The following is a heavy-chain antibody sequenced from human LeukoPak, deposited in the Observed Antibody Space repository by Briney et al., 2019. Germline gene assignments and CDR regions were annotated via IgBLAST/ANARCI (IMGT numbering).Heavy chain of an antibody. J-gene: IGHJ5*02. D-gene: IGHD3-3*01. CDR1: GGSISSSSYY. V-gene: IGHV4-39*02. Sequence: SETLSLTCTVSGGSISSSSYYWGWIRQPSGKGLEWIGTVYYSGSTYYNPSLKSRVTISVDTSKNQFSLKLSSVTAADTAVYYCAREVGGSIFGVVTNWFDPWGQGTLVTVSS. CDR3: AREVGGSIFGVVTNWFDP. CDR2: VYYSGST.